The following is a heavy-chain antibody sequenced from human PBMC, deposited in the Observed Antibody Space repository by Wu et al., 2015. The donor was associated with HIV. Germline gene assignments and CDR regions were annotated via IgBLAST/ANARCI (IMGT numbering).Heavy chain of an antibody. Sequence: QVQLVQSGAEVKKPGSSVKVSCKASGGTFSSYAISWVRQAPGQGLEWMGGIIPIFGTANYAQKFQGRVTITADESTSTAYMELSSLRSEDTAVYYCALRNPSVPAASADYYYYYMDVWGKGTTVTVSS. CDR2: IIPIFGTA. D-gene: IGHD2-2*01. CDR1: GGTFSSYA. J-gene: IGHJ6*03. V-gene: IGHV1-69*12. CDR3: ALRNPSVPAASADYYYYYMDV.